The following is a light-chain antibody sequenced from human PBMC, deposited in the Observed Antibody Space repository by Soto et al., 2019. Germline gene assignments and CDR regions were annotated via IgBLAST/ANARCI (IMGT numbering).Light chain of an antibody. J-gene: IGKJ1*01. CDR2: DAS. Sequence: DIQITQSPSTLSASVGDRVTITWRASQSISSWLAWYQQKPGKAPKILIYDASSLESGVPSRFSGSGSGTECTLPISSLQPDDFSTYYCQQYNSYSPAFGQGTKVDI. V-gene: IGKV1-5*01. CDR1: QSISSW. CDR3: QQYNSYSPA.